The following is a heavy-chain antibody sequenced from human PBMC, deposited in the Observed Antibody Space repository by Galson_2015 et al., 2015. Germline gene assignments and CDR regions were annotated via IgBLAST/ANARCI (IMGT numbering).Heavy chain of an antibody. D-gene: IGHD2-2*01. CDR1: GFIFRNAW. CDR2: IRSKTDGGTT. J-gene: IGHJ6*02. CDR3: TTDGGDCSSTTCYGNYYYDMDV. V-gene: IGHV3-15*01. Sequence: SLRLSCAASGFIFRNAWMSWVRQAPGKGLEWVGRIRSKTDGGTTDYAAPVKGRFTISRDDSKNTLYLQMNSLKTEDTAVYYCTTDGGDCSSTTCYGNYYYDMDVWGQGTTVTVSS.